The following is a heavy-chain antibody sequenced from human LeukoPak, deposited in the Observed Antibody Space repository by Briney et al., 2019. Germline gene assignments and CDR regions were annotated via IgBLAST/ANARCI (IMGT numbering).Heavy chain of an antibody. V-gene: IGHV4-38-2*01. CDR2: VYHSGTT. J-gene: IGHJ4*02. Sequence: SETLSLTCVVSGYSISSGCYWGWIRQPPGEGLEWIGSVYHSGTTDYNPSLKSRVTMSLDTSRNQFSLKLSSVTAADTAVYYCARLVRSGLDCDYWGQGTLVTVSS. CDR1: GYSISSGCY. CDR3: ARLVRSGLDCDY. D-gene: IGHD5-12*01.